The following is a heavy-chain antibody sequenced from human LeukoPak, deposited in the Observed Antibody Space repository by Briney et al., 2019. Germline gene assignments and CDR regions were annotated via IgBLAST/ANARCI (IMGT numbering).Heavy chain of an antibody. V-gene: IGHV1-24*01. D-gene: IGHD3-9*01. CDR3: ARGHANYDTLAGYSIYAMDV. CDR1: GYTLTELS. J-gene: IGHJ6*02. Sequence: ASVKVSCKVSGYTLTELSMHWVRQAPGKGLEWMGGFDPEDGETIYAQKFQGRVTMTEDTSTDTAYMELSSLRSEDTAVYYCARGHANYDTLAGYSIYAMDVWGQGTTVTVSS. CDR2: FDPEDGET.